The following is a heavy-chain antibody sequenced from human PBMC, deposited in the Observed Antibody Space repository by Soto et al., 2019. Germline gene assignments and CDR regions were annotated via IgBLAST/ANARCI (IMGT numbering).Heavy chain of an antibody. Sequence: GGSLRLSCAASGFTFSSYAMSWVRQAPGKGLEWVSAISGSGGSTYYADSVKGRFTISRDNSKNTLYLQMNSLRAEDTAVYYCAKTQTLPPDGSGSPTYYYGMDVWGQGTTVTVSS. V-gene: IGHV3-23*01. D-gene: IGHD3-10*01. CDR1: GFTFSSYA. CDR2: ISGSGGST. J-gene: IGHJ6*02. CDR3: AKTQTLPPDGSGSPTYYYGMDV.